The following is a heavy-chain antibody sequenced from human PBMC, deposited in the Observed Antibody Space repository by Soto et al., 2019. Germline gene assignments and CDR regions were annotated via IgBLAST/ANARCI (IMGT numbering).Heavy chain of an antibody. CDR2: IWYDGSNK. V-gene: IGHV3-33*01. CDR1: GFTFSSYG. Sequence: GGSLRLSCAASGFTFSSYGMHWVRQAPGKGLEWVAVIWYDGSNKYYADSVKGRFTISRDNSKNTLYLQMNSLRAEDTAVYYCAREPGRYFEGDAFDIWGQGTMVTVSS. CDR3: AREPGRYFEGDAFDI. J-gene: IGHJ3*02. D-gene: IGHD3-9*01.